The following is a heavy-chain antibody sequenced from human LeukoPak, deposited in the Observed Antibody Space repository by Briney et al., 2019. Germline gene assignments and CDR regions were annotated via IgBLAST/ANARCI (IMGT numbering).Heavy chain of an antibody. CDR3: ARGHYYYDSSGYFDY. CDR2: IIPILGIA. D-gene: IGHD3-22*01. J-gene: IGHJ4*02. V-gene: IGHV1-69*04. Sequence: ASVKVSCKASGGTFSSYAISWLRQAPGQGLEWMGRIIPILGIANYAQKFQGRVTITADKSTSTAYMELSSLRSEDTAVYYCARGHYYYDSSGYFDYWGQGTLVTVSS. CDR1: GGTFSSYA.